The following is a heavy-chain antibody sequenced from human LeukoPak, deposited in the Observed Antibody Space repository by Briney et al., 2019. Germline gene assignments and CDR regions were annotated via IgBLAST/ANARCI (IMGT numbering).Heavy chain of an antibody. D-gene: IGHD5-18*01. CDR3: ARGPIQLWIHNAMDV. Sequence: GGSLRLSCRGYGFTFGDHAMSWVRQAPGKGLEWVGFIRSKAYRGTTEYAASVKGRFTISRDDSTSIAYLQMNSLRIEDTAVYYCARGPIQLWIHNAMDVWVHGTTVTVSS. J-gene: IGHJ6*02. V-gene: IGHV3-49*04. CDR1: GFTFGDHA. CDR2: IRSKAYRGTT.